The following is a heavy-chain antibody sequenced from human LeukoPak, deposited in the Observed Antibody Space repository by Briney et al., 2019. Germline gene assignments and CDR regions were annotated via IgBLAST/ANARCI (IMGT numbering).Heavy chain of an antibody. D-gene: IGHD6-13*01. CDR1: RGSISSYY. CDR3: ARGRVAAVRGGTFDI. V-gene: IGHV4-59*12. J-gene: IGHJ3*02. Sequence: SETLSLTCTVSRGSISSYYWSWIRQPPGKGLEWIGYIYYSGSTNYNPSLKSRVTISVDTSKNQFSLKLSSVTAADTAVYYCARGRVAAVRGGTFDIWGQGTMVTVSS. CDR2: IYYSGST.